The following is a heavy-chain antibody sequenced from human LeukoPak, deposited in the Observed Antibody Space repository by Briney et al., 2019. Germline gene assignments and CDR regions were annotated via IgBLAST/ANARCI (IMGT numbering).Heavy chain of an antibody. CDR2: IIPIFGTA. J-gene: IGHJ3*02. Sequence: SVKVSCKASGGTFSSYAISWVRQAPGQGLEWMGGIIPIFGTANYAQKFQGRVTITADESTSTAYMELSSLRSEDTAVYYCARVDGSGKRNVFDIWGQGTMVTVSS. CDR1: GGTFSSYA. V-gene: IGHV1-69*01. D-gene: IGHD3-10*01. CDR3: ARVDGSGKRNVFDI.